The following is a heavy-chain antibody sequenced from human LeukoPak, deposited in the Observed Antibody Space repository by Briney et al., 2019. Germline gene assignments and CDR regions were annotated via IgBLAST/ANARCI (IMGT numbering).Heavy chain of an antibody. CDR3: AKDLSGEVTPINWFDP. CDR1: GFTFSSYG. CDR2: ISYDGSNK. D-gene: IGHD3-16*01. J-gene: IGHJ5*02. V-gene: IGHV3-30*18. Sequence: GGSLRLSCAASGFTFSSYGMHWVRQAPGKGLEWVAVISYDGSNKYYADSVKGRFTISRDNSKNTLYLQMNSLRAEDTAVYYCAKDLSGEVTPINWFDPWGQGTLVTVSS.